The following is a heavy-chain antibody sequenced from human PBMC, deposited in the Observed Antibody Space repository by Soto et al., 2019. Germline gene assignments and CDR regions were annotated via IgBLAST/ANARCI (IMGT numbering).Heavy chain of an antibody. CDR2: ISSSSGTI. V-gene: IGHV3-48*02. CDR1: GFTFSSYS. D-gene: IGHD2-15*01. Sequence: GGSLRLSCTASGFTFSSYSMNWVRQAPGKGLECVSYISSSSGTISYADSVKGRFTISRDNGKNSLYLQMNSLRDEDTAVYYCARASTGYYYDNGMDVWGQGTTVTVSS. J-gene: IGHJ6*02. CDR3: ARASTGYYYDNGMDV.